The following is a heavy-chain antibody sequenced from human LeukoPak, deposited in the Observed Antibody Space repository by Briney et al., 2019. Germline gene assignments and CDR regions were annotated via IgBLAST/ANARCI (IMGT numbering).Heavy chain of an antibody. Sequence: GGSLRLSCAASGFTFSNYAMHWVRQAPGKGLEWVAVISYDGSNKFYADSVKGRFTVSRDNSKNTLYLQMNSLRVEDTAVYYCAKMQWLATNYYWGQGTLVTVSS. CDR3: AKMQWLATNYY. V-gene: IGHV3-30-3*02. CDR1: GFTFSNYA. J-gene: IGHJ4*02. CDR2: ISYDGSNK. D-gene: IGHD6-19*01.